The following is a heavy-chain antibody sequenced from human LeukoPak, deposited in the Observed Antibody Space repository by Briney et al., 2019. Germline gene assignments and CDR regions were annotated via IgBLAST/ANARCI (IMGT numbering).Heavy chain of an antibody. CDR1: GYTFTGYY. CDR2: INPNSGGT. Sequence: ASVKVSCKASGYTFTGYYMHWVRQAPGQGLEWMGWINPNSGGTNYAQKFQGRVTMTRDTSISTAYMELSRLRSDDTAVYYCARGAGYSRTYYYGMDVWGQGTTVTVSS. CDR3: ARGAGYSRTYYYGMDV. D-gene: IGHD5-18*01. V-gene: IGHV1-2*02. J-gene: IGHJ6*02.